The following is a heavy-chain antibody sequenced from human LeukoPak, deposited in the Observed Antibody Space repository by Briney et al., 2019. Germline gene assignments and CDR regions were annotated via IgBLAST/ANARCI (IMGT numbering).Heavy chain of an antibody. V-gene: IGHV3-23*01. Sequence: QPGGSLRLSFVASGXAFSNSVMSWVRQAPGKGLEWVSGISSSGYTTFYADSVKGRFTISRDNSKNTLYLQMNSLRAEDMAIFYCARRDGSAYYSFDYWGQGTLVTVSS. CDR3: ARRDGSAYYSFDY. J-gene: IGHJ4*02. CDR2: ISSSGYTT. CDR1: GXAFSNSV. D-gene: IGHD3-22*01.